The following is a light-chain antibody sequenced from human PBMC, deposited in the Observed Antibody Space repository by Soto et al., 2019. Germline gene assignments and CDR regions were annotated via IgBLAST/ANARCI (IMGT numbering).Light chain of an antibody. V-gene: IGKV3-20*01. J-gene: IGKJ4*01. CDR2: GAS. CDR3: QQYDNSPLT. Sequence: EIVLPQSPGTLPLSPRERATLSCRASQSVSSSFLAWYQQKPGQAPRLLIYGASSRPTGIPDRFSGSGSGTDFTFTISRLEPEDFAVYYCQQYDNSPLTFGGGTKVEIK. CDR1: QSVSSSF.